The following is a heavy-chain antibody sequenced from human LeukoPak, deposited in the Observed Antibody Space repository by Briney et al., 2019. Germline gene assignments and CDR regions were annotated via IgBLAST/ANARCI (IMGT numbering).Heavy chain of an antibody. CDR2: INHSGST. Sequence: SETLSLTCAVYGGSFSGYYWSWIRQPPGKGLEWIGEINHSGSTNYNPSLKSRVTISVDTSKNQFSLKLSSVTAADTAVYYCARGSVDWLLGNFDYWGQGTLVTVSS. D-gene: IGHD3-9*01. CDR1: GGSFSGYY. V-gene: IGHV4-34*01. CDR3: ARGSVDWLLGNFDY. J-gene: IGHJ4*02.